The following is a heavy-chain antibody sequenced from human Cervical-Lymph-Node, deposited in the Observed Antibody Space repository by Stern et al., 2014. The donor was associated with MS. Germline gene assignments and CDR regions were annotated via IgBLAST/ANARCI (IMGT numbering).Heavy chain of an antibody. CDR2: INPNSGGT. D-gene: IGHD1-1*01. CDR1: GYTFTGYA. Sequence: DQLVESGAEVKKPGASVKVSCKASGYTFTGYAMHWVRQAPGQGLEWMGRINPNSGGTNYAQKFQGRVTMTRDTSISTAYMELSRLRSDDTAVYYCARVGTTGTTSLDYWGQGTLVTVSP. V-gene: IGHV1-2*06. CDR3: ARVGTTGTTSLDY. J-gene: IGHJ4*02.